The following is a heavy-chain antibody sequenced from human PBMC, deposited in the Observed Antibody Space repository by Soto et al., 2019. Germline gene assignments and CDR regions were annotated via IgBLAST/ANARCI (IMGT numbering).Heavy chain of an antibody. V-gene: IGHV3-74*01. CDR3: ARDWNHAVDY. J-gene: IGHJ4*02. Sequence: LRLSCAASGFTFSSYWMHWVRQAPGKRLVWVSRINSDGSSTSYADSVKGRFTISRDNAKNTLYLQMNSLKSDDTAVYYCARDWNHAVDYWGQGTLVTVSS. CDR1: GFTFSSYW. CDR2: INSDGSST. D-gene: IGHD1-1*01.